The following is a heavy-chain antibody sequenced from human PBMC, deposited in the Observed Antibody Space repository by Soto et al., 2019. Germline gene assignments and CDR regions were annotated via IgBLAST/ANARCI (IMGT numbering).Heavy chain of an antibody. Sequence: EVQLLESGGGLVQPGGSLRLSCAASGFTFSSYAMSWVRQAPGKGLEWVSAISGSGGSTYYADSVKGRFTISRDNSKNTLYLQMSSLLAEDTAVYYCAKDRGGQQLANFDYWGQGTLVTVSS. D-gene: IGHD6-13*01. CDR2: ISGSGGST. J-gene: IGHJ4*02. V-gene: IGHV3-23*01. CDR3: AKDRGGQQLANFDY. CDR1: GFTFSSYA.